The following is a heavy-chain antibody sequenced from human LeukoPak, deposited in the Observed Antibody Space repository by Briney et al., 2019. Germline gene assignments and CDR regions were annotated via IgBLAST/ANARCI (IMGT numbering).Heavy chain of an antibody. D-gene: IGHD6-13*01. Sequence: GGSLRLSCAASGFTFSSYSMNWVRQAPGKGLEWVSSISSSSSYIYYADSVKGRFTISRDNAKNSLYLQMNSLRADDTALYYCAKDRGSSSWSYMDVWGKGTTVTISS. CDR2: ISSSSSYI. J-gene: IGHJ6*03. CDR1: GFTFSSYS. V-gene: IGHV3-21*04. CDR3: AKDRGSSSWSYMDV.